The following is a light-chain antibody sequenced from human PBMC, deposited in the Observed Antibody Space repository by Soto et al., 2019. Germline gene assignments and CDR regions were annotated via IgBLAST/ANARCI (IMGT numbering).Light chain of an antibody. CDR1: QDIRDS. Sequence: DVQMTQSPSSLSASVGDRVTMTCQASQDIRDSLNWYQQKAGEAPKLLIYDASDLETGVPSRFSGGGSGTDFTFTISSLQPEDIATYYCQQHDHFPPTFGQGTKVDFK. J-gene: IGKJ2*01. CDR2: DAS. V-gene: IGKV1-33*01. CDR3: QQHDHFPPT.